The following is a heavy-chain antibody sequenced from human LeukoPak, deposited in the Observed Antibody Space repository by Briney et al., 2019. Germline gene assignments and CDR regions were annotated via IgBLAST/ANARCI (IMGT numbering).Heavy chain of an antibody. J-gene: IGHJ2*01. D-gene: IGHD3-10*01. CDR2: IIPSGGST. CDR1: GYTFTSYY. CDR3: ARDRLMVRGVIIGYWYFDL. Sequence: GASVKVSCKASGYTFTSYYMHWVRQAPGQGLEWMGIIIPSGGSTSYAQKFQGRVTMTRDTSTSTVYMELSSLRSEDTAVYYCARDRLMVRGVIIGYWYFDLWGRGTLVTVSS. V-gene: IGHV1-46*03.